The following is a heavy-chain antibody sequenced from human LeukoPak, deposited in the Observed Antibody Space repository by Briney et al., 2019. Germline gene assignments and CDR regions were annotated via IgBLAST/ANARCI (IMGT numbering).Heavy chain of an antibody. D-gene: IGHD6-13*01. CDR1: GGSISGYY. Sequence: SETLSLTCTVSGGSISGYYWSWIRQPPGKGLEWIGYIYYSGSTNYNPSLKSRVTISVDTSKNQFSLKLSSVTAADTAVYYCARLGSSWYTFDYWGQGTLVTVSS. J-gene: IGHJ4*02. CDR3: ARLGSSWYTFDY. V-gene: IGHV4-59*08. CDR2: IYYSGST.